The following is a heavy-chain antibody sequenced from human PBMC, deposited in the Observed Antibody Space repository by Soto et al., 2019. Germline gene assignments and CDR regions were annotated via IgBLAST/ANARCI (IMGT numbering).Heavy chain of an antibody. CDR3: ARGLYASGLV. CDR1: GDSVSSTSTA. J-gene: IGHJ4*01. V-gene: IGHV6-1*01. Sequence: NPSETLSLTCAISGDSVSSTSTAWSWLRQSPSRGLEWLGRTYYRSKWHSDYAVSVKSRITINSDTSKNQFSLQLNYGTPEDTADYSCARGLYASGLVWGQGTLVAVSS. D-gene: IGHD2-8*01. CDR2: TYYRSKWHS.